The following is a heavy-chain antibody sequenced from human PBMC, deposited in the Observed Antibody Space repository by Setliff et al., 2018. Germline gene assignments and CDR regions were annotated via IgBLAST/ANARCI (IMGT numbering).Heavy chain of an antibody. CDR1: GASITSNNW. J-gene: IGHJ3*02. CDR2: VYHNENT. CDR3: ARTPRGGNSAFDI. D-gene: IGHD2-21*02. Sequence: KPSETLSLTCAVSGASITSNNWWSWVRQPPGMRLEWIGEVYHNENTNYNASLKSRVTISVDRSKDQFSLRLTSVTAADTAVYYCARTPRGGNSAFDIWGQGTMVTVSS. V-gene: IGHV4-4*02.